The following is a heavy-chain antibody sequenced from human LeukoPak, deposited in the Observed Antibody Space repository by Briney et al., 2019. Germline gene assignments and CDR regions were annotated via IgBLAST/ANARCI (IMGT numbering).Heavy chain of an antibody. J-gene: IGHJ4*02. CDR2: ISTSSSYI. CDR3: AREILAPGKTHDY. CDR1: GFTFSRYS. V-gene: IGHV3-21*01. Sequence: GGSPRLSCTVSGFTFSRYSMNWVRQAPGKGLEWVSSISTSSSYIYYADSVKGRFTISRDNARNSLYLQMNTLRAEDTAVYSCAREILAPGKTHDYWGQGTLVTVSS. D-gene: IGHD3-3*01.